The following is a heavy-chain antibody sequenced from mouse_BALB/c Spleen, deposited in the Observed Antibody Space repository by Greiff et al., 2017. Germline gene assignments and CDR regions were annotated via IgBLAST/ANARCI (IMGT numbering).Heavy chain of an antibody. D-gene: IGHD2-4*01. CDR1: GFTFSSYT. V-gene: IGHV5-12-2*01. J-gene: IGHJ2*01. CDR2: ISNGGGST. Sequence: EVKLMESGGGLVQPGGSLKLSCAASGFTFSSYTMSWVRQTPEKRLEWVAYISNGGGSTYYPDTVKGRFTISRDNAKNTLYLQMSSLKSEDTAMYYCARSHYDYYYFDYWGQGTTLTVSS. CDR3: ARSHYDYYYFDY.